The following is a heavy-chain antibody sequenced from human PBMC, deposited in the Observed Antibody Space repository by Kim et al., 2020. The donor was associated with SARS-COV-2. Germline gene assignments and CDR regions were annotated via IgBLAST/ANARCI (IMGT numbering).Heavy chain of an antibody. Sequence: GGSLRLSCAASGFTFSNYWMNWVRQAPGKGLEWVANIKQEGSEKYYVDSVKGRFTFSRDNAKNYLYLQMNSLRAEDTAVYYCERDMPPGSSWPLDYWGQGTLVAVS. CDR1: GFTFSNYW. CDR2: IKQEGSEK. D-gene: IGHD6-13*01. V-gene: IGHV3-7*03. CDR3: ERDMPPGSSWPLDY. J-gene: IGHJ4*02.